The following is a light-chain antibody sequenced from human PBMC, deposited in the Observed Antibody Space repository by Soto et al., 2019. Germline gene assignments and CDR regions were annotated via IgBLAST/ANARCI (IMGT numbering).Light chain of an antibody. V-gene: IGLV2-14*03. CDR2: DDS. Sequence: QSALTQPASVSGSPGQSITISCTGYSSDVGDYNYVAWYQQHPDKAPKLMIFDDSSRPSGVSNRFSGSKSGSTASLTLSGPQAEDEADYFCSSYSSSGTLYVFGPGTKVTVL. CDR1: SSDVGDYNY. CDR3: SSYSSSGTLYV. J-gene: IGLJ1*01.